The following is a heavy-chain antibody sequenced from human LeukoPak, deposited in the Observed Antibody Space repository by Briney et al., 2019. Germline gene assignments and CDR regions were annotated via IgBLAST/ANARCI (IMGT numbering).Heavy chain of an antibody. J-gene: IGHJ3*02. CDR2: ISSSSSYI. V-gene: IGHV3-21*01. CDR1: GFTFSSYS. CDR3: ARDGGYDYVWGSPRGAFDI. D-gene: IGHD3-16*01. Sequence: PGGSLRLSCAASGFTFSSYSMNWVRQAPGKGLEWVSSISSSSSYIYYADSVKGRLTISRDNAKNSLYLQMNSLRAEDTAVYYCARDGGYDYVWGSPRGAFDIWGQGTMVTVSS.